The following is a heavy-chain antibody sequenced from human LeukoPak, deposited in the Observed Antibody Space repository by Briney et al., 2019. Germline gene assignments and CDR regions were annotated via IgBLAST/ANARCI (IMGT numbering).Heavy chain of an antibody. J-gene: IGHJ4*02. CDR3: ARVRGIAVALYYFDY. V-gene: IGHV1-18*01. CDR1: GYTFTSHG. D-gene: IGHD6-19*01. CDR2: ISAYNGNT. Sequence: ASVKVSCKASGYTFTSHGISGVRQAPGQGLEWMGWISAYNGNTNYAQKLQGRVTMTTDTSTSTAYMELRSLRSDDTAVYYCARVRGIAVALYYFDYWGQGTLVTVSS.